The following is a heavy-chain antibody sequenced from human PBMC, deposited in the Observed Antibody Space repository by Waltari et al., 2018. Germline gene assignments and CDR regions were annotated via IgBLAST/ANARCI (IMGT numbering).Heavy chain of an antibody. CDR1: GFSFEVYA. V-gene: IGHV3-9*01. D-gene: IGHD3-22*01. J-gene: IGHJ4*02. Sequence: EVQLVESGGGLVQAGRFLRLSCAASGFSFEVYATPWVRLVPGKGLECVSGISWNSGNMGYADSVKGRFTISRDNAKTSVYLQMNSLTAEDTALYYCVKAVRYYYDSSGYFDYWGQGALVTVSS. CDR3: VKAVRYYYDSSGYFDY. CDR2: ISWNSGNM.